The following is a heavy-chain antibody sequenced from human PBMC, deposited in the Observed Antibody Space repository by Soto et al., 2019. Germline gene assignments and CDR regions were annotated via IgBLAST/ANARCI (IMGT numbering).Heavy chain of an antibody. J-gene: IGHJ5*02. V-gene: IGHV1-8*01. Sequence: SVKATCTASRYNFKMSGISSLRQAPAHELAWLKWISFNSGNTGYAQKFQGRVTMTRNTSISTAYMELSSVRSEDTAVYYCARGFEQQLVQKGWCDPWGQGTLVTVS. CDR3: ARGFEQQLVQKGWCDP. CDR2: ISFNSGNT. D-gene: IGHD6-13*01. CDR1: RYNFKMSG.